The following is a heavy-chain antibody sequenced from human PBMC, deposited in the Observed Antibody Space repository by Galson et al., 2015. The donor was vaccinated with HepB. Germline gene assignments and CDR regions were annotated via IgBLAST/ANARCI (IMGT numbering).Heavy chain of an antibody. CDR2: ISYDGSNK. CDR1: GFTFSSYG. Sequence: SLRLSCAASGFTFSSYGMHWVRQAPGKGLEWVAVISYDGSNKYYADSVKGRFTISRDNSKNTLYLQMNSLRAEDTAVYYCATVVPAAPFWFDPWGQGTLVTVSS. CDR3: ATVVPAAPFWFDP. D-gene: IGHD2-2*01. V-gene: IGHV3-30*03. J-gene: IGHJ5*02.